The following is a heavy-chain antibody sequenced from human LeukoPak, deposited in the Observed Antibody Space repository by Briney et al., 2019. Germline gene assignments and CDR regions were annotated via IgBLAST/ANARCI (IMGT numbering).Heavy chain of an antibody. D-gene: IGHD3-16*01. V-gene: IGHV4-59*01. Sequence: NTSETLSLTCTVSGGSISSYYWSWIRQPPGKGLEWIGYIYYSGSTNYNPSLKSRVTISVDTSKNQFSLKLSSVTAADTAVYYCARVGQKGGFDYWGQGTLVTVSS. CDR2: IYYSGST. J-gene: IGHJ4*02. CDR1: GGSISSYY. CDR3: ARVGQKGGFDY.